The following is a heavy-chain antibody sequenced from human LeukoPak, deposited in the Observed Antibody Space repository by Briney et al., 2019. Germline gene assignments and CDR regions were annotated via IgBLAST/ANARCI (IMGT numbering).Heavy chain of an antibody. CDR2: IKQDGSEK. V-gene: IGHV3-7*01. CDR1: GFTFSSYW. J-gene: IGHJ3*02. D-gene: IGHD6-19*01. Sequence: GGSLRLSCAASGFTFSSYWMSWVRQAPGKGLEWVANIKQDGSEKYYVDSVKGRFTISRDNAKNSLYLQMNSLRAEDTAVYYCARPASSGWPYDAFDIWGQGTVVTVSS. CDR3: ARPASSGWPYDAFDI.